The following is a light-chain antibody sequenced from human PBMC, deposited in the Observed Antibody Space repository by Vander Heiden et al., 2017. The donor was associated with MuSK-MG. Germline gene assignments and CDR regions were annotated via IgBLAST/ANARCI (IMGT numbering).Light chain of an antibody. V-gene: IGKV1-39*01. CDR2: VVS. CDR3: QQCNKTLL. CDR1: QNIGRF. J-gene: IGKJ1*01. Sequence: DIQVTQSPSSLSASVGETVTITCRASQNIGRFLNWYQQKPGKAPKLLIHVVSSLHSGVPSRFSGSGSGTDFTLTISPLQPEDFATYYLQQCNKTLLFGQGTKVEMK.